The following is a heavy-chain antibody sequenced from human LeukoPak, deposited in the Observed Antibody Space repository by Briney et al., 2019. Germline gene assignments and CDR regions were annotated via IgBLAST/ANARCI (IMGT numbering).Heavy chain of an antibody. V-gene: IGHV3-23*01. D-gene: IGHD4-17*01. CDR2: ISSDAT. CDR3: ARDPNGDYIGAFEI. CDR1: GFTFSRYA. J-gene: IGHJ3*02. Sequence: GGSLRLSCAASGFTFSRYAMMWLRQAPGKGLEWVSAISSDATLYAGSVKGRFTISRDNSKNTLYLQMSSLRVEDTAVYYCARDPNGDYIGAFEIWGQGTMVTVSS.